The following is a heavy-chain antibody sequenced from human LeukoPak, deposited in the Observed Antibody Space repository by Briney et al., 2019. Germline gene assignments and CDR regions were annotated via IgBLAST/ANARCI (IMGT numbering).Heavy chain of an antibody. V-gene: IGHV3-23*01. D-gene: IGHD3-10*01. CDR1: GFTFSNYA. Sequence: GGSLRLSCAASGFTFSNYAMNWVRQAPGKGLEWVSAIGGSRGNTYYADSMKGRFTISRDNSKSTLFLQLNTLTAEDTAIYYCAKDRSYGSGTLYPLFDFRGLGTLVTVSS. CDR3: AKDRSYGSGTLYPLFDF. J-gene: IGHJ4*02. CDR2: IGGSRGNT.